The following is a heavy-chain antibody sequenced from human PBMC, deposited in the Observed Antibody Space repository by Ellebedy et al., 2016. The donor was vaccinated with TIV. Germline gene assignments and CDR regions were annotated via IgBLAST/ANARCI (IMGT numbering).Heavy chain of an antibody. CDR3: AEGRSGWYYFDY. Sequence: GSLRLSCAVYGGSFSDYYWTWIRQPPGKGLEWIGEINQSGRATYTPSLKGRVTISADMSKNQFSLRLTSVTAADTAVYYCAEGRSGWYYFDYWGQGTLVTVSS. V-gene: IGHV4-34*01. CDR2: INQSGRA. J-gene: IGHJ4*02. D-gene: IGHD6-19*01. CDR1: GGSFSDYY.